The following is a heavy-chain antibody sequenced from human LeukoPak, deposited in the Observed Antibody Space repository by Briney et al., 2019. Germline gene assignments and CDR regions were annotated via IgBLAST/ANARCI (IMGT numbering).Heavy chain of an antibody. V-gene: IGHV3-23*01. CDR2: ISGSGGST. CDR3: AKVDTAMVALDY. Sequence: GGSLRLSCAASGLTFSSYAMSWVRQATGKGLEWVSAISGSGGSTYYADSVKGRFTISRDNSKNTLYLQMNSLRAEDTAVYYCAKVDTAMVALDYWGQGTLVTVSS. J-gene: IGHJ4*02. D-gene: IGHD5-18*01. CDR1: GLTFSSYA.